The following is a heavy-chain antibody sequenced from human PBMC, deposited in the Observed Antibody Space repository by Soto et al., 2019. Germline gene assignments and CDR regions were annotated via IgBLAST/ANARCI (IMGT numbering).Heavy chain of an antibody. CDR1: GYTFSSYA. D-gene: IGHD2-2*01. Sequence: QVQLVQSGAEVKKPGASVKVSCKASGYTFSSYAVQWVRQAPGQSLEWIGWIHAGNGETKYSQKFHGRVTLTSDTSANTAYMDLSSLRSEDTAVYYCARVPRYTSDIVEVPAVMFDDWFVPWGQGTLVTVSS. J-gene: IGHJ5*02. V-gene: IGHV1-3*01. CDR2: IHAGNGET. CDR3: ARVPRYTSDIVEVPAVMFDDWFVP.